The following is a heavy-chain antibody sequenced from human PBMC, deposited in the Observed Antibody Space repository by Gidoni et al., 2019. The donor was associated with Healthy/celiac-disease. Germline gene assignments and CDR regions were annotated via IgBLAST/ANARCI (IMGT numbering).Heavy chain of an antibody. J-gene: IGHJ6*02. D-gene: IGHD3-10*01. Sequence: QLQLQESGPGLVKPSETLSLTCTVSGGSISSSSYYWGWIRQPPGKGLEWIGSIYYSGSTYYNPSLKSRVTISVDTSKNQFSLKLSSVTAADTAVYYCARLAYYGSGSYFYGMDVWGQGTTVTVSS. CDR2: IYYSGST. CDR1: GGSISSSSYY. V-gene: IGHV4-39*01. CDR3: ARLAYYGSGSYFYGMDV.